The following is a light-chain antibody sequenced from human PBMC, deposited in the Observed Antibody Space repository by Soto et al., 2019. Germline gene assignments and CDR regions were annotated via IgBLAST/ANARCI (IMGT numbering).Light chain of an antibody. CDR2: DAS. CDR3: QQYHTYWWT. V-gene: IGKV1-5*01. CDR1: QRISHW. J-gene: IGKJ1*01. Sequence: DIQMIQSPSTLSASVGDRVTITCRASQRISHWLAWYQQKPGKAPKLLIYDASTLESGVPSRFSGSGSETEFTLTINSLQPDDSATYYCQQYHTYWWTFGQGTKVDIK.